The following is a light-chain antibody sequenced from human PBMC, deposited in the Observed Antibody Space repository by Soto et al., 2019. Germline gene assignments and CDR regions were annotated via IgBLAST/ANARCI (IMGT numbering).Light chain of an antibody. CDR2: SND. V-gene: IGLV1-44*01. Sequence: QSVVTQTPSASGTPGQRVTISCSGSSPNIGTNAVNWCQQLPGTAPRLLIYSNDQRPPGVPDRFSGSKSGTSASLAISGLQSEDEADYFCAVWDDSLNGRVFGGGTKLTVL. CDR3: AVWDDSLNGRV. J-gene: IGLJ3*02. CDR1: SPNIGTNA.